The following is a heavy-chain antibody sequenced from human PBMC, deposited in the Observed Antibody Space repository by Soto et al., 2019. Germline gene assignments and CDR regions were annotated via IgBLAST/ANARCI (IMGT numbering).Heavy chain of an antibody. D-gene: IGHD2-15*01. CDR1: GGSISSYY. J-gene: IGHJ6*02. CDR2: IYYSGST. Sequence: SETLSLTCTVSGGSISSYYWSWIRQPPGKGLEWIGYIYYSGSTNYNPSLKSRVTISVDTSKNQFSLKLSSVTAADTAVYYCARTFYCSGGSCRPNGSYYYGMDAWGQGTTVTVSS. V-gene: IGHV4-59*01. CDR3: ARTFYCSGGSCRPNGSYYYGMDA.